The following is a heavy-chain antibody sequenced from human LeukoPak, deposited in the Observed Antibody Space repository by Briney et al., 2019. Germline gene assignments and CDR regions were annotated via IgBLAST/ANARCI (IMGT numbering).Heavy chain of an antibody. Sequence: PSQTLSLTCSVSSASVSSGGSYWSWIRQHPGRGLEWIGHVYYGGGTYYNPSLKSRVFISLDTSKNQFFLNLTSVTAADTAVYYCARGRYDGPFDYWGQGTLVTVSS. D-gene: IGHD3-3*01. CDR2: VYYGGGT. V-gene: IGHV4-31*03. J-gene: IGHJ4*02. CDR1: SASVSSGGSY. CDR3: ARGRYDGPFDY.